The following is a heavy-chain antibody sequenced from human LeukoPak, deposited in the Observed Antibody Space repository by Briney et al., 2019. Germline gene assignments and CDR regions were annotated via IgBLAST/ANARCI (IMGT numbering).Heavy chain of an antibody. J-gene: IGHJ4*02. CDR3: ARGLVSRWYFDY. CDR2: IYYSGST. D-gene: IGHD6-19*01. CDR1: GGSISSYY. V-gene: IGHV4-59*12. Sequence: SETLSLTCTVSGGSISSYYWSWIRQPPGKGLEWIGYIYYSGSTNYNPSLKSRVTMSVDTSKNQFSLNLSSVTAADTAVYYCARGLVSRWYFDYWGQGTLVTVSS.